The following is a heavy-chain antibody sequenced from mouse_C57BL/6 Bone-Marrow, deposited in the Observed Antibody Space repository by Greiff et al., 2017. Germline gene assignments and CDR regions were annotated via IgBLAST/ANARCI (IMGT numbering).Heavy chain of an antibody. CDR3: ARSYDCDDYTMYF. CDR2: MHPNGGSP. J-gene: IGHJ4*01. CDR1: GYTFTNYW. V-gene: IGHV1-64*01. D-gene: IGHD2-4*01. Sequence: QVQLQQSGAELVKPGASVKLSCKASGYTFTNYWMHWVKQRPGQGLEWIGMMHPNGGSPDYNEKFKNEATLSVDKSSRTAYMELSSLTSEDSAVYYCARSYDCDDYTMYFWGQGTSVTVSS.